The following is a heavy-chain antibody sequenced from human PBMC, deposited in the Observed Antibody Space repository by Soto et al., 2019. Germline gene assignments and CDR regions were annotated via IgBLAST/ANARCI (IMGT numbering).Heavy chain of an antibody. J-gene: IGHJ4*02. CDR1: GFTFSGYA. D-gene: IGHD3-10*01. CDR2: ITNGAGGRT. V-gene: IGHV3-23*01. CDR3: AKCRGGDYREYYFDY. Sequence: GGSLRRSCAASGFTFSGYAMSWVRQAPGKGLEWVSTITNGAGGRTYYADSVKGRFTISRDNSMNTLYLQLNTLRAEDTAVYSCAKCRGGDYREYYFDYWGLGTLVTVSS.